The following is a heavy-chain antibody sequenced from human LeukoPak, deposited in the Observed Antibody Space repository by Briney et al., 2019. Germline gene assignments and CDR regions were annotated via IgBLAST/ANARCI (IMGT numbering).Heavy chain of an antibody. CDR3: ARQYYYSYMDV. Sequence: GGSLRLSCAASGFTVSSNYMSWVRQAPGKGLEWVSVIYSGGSTYYADSVKGRFTISRDNSKNTLYLQMNSLRAEDTAVYYCARQYYYSYMDVWGKGTTVTISS. V-gene: IGHV3-66*04. CDR1: GFTVSSNY. J-gene: IGHJ6*03. CDR2: IYSGGST.